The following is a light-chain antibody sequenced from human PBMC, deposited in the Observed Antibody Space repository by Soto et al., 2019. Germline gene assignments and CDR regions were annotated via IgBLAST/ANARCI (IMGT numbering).Light chain of an antibody. Sequence: QSVLTQPPSASGSPGQSVTISCTGTSSDVGGYNYVSWYQQHPGKAPKLMIYEVSKRPSGVPDRFSGSKSGNTASLTVSGLHAEDEADYYCSSYAGRNNVVFGGGTKLTVL. CDR3: SSYAGRNNVV. J-gene: IGLJ2*01. V-gene: IGLV2-8*01. CDR1: SSDVGGYNY. CDR2: EVS.